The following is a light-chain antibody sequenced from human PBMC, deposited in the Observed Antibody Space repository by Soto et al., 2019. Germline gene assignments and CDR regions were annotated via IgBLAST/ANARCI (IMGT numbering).Light chain of an antibody. V-gene: IGLV1-40*01. CDR2: ANI. CDR1: SSNIGANYD. CDR3: QSYDSSLSGYV. Sequence: QSALAQPPSVSGAPGPRVTISCTGSSSNIGANYDVHWYQQLPGTAPKLLIYANIYRPSGVPDRFSGSKSGTSASLAITGLQAEDEADYYCQSYDSSLSGYVFGTGTKGTVL. J-gene: IGLJ1*01.